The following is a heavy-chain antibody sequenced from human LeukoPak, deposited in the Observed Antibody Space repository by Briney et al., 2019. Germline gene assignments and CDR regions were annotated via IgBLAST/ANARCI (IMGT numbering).Heavy chain of an antibody. D-gene: IGHD3-22*01. CDR1: GITFDDYG. J-gene: IGHJ4*02. CDR3: ARGGDSSGSYFDY. V-gene: IGHV3-20*04. Sequence: RPGGSLRLSCAASGITFDDYGMSWVRQAPGKGLEWVAGINWNGGSTGYADSVKGRFTVSRDNAKNSLYLQMNSLRAEDTALYYCARGGDSSGSYFDYWGQGTLVTVSS. CDR2: INWNGGST.